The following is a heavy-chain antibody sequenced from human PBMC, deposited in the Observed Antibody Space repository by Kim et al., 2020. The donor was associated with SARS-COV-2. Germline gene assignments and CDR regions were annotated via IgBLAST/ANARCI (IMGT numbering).Heavy chain of an antibody. D-gene: IGHD3-22*01. V-gene: IGHV3-66*01. Sequence: KGRLTISRDNSKNTLYLQMNSLRAEDTAVYYCAGDSSGYPSYYYYYGMDVWGQGTTVTVSS. J-gene: IGHJ6*02. CDR3: AGDSSGYPSYYYYYGMDV.